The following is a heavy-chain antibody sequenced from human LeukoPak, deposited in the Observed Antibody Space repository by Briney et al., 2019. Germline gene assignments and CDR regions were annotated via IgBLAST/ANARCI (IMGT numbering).Heavy chain of an antibody. J-gene: IGHJ3*02. CDR2: IGYTGDST. Sequence: GGSLRLSCAASGFTFSSYAMNWVGQAPGKGLEWVSGIGYTGDSTFYADSVRGRFTVSRDSSKNTLFLHMNSLRAEDTALYYCAKSPTVDAAFDIWGQGTMVTVSS. D-gene: IGHD4-23*01. CDR3: AKSPTVDAAFDI. CDR1: GFTFSSYA. V-gene: IGHV3-23*01.